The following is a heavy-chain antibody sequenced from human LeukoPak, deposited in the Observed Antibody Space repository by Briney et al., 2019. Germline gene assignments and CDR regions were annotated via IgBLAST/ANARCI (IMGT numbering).Heavy chain of an antibody. J-gene: IGHJ3*02. V-gene: IGHV3-48*02. Sequence: GGSLRLSCAASRFTFSSYSMNWVRQAPGKGLQWVSFITSSSGFIFYADSVKGRFTISRDNAKNSLYLQMNGLRDEDTAVYYCARGRRGGGYSYGYDAFDIWGQGTMVTVSS. CDR1: RFTFSSYS. CDR3: ARGRRGGGYSYGYDAFDI. CDR2: ITSSSGFI. D-gene: IGHD5-18*01.